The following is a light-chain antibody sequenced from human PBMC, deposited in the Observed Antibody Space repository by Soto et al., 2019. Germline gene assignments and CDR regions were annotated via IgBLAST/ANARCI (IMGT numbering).Light chain of an antibody. CDR2: DST. CDR1: QSVSRY. Sequence: EIVLTQSPATLSLSPGERATLSCRTSQSVSRYLAWYQQKPGQAPRLLIYDSTDRATGLPARFSGSGSGTDFTLTINSLENEDFEVYYCQQRNSWPLTFGGGTTVEIK. J-gene: IGKJ4*01. CDR3: QQRNSWPLT. V-gene: IGKV3-11*01.